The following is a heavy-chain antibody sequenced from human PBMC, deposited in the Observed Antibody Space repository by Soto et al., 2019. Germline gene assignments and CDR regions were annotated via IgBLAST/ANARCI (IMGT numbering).Heavy chain of an antibody. V-gene: IGHV5-51*01. CDR2: IYPDDSDT. Sequence: EVQLVQSGAEVKKPGESLKISCKASGLSFTSYWIAWVRQIPGKGLEWMGVIYPDDSDTRYSPSFQGQVTISADKSSSTAYLQWSSLKASDTAIYYCARPPSGASTRRMLYFDYWGHGTLVTVSS. CDR1: GLSFTSYW. J-gene: IGHJ4*01. CDR3: ARPPSGASTRRMLYFDY. D-gene: IGHD1-1*01.